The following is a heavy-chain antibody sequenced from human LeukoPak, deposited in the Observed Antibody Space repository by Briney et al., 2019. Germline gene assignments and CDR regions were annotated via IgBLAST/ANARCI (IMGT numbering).Heavy chain of an antibody. D-gene: IGHD2-2*01. CDR2: IYSSGGT. J-gene: IGHJ4*02. CDR3: ARNGGYQPLLY. CDR1: GASVSSGQSY. V-gene: IGHV4-61*02. Sequence: SETLSLTCTVSGASVSSGQSYWSWIRQPAGKGLEWIGRIYSSGGTSYNPSLKSRVTISVDTSKNQFSLKLSSVTAADTAVYYCARNGGYQPLLYWGQGTLVTVSS.